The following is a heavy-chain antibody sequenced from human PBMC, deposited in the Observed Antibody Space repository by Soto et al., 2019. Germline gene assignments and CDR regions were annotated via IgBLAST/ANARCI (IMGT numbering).Heavy chain of an antibody. J-gene: IGHJ4*02. V-gene: IGHV3-53*01. CDR3: ARDSYYDSSGFDY. CDR2: INTDGNT. D-gene: IGHD3-22*01. Sequence: GGSLRLSCAVSGFTVSHNYMSWVRQAPGKGLEWVSSINTDGNTDYADSVKGRFTISRDNSKNTLYLQMNSLRAEDTVVYYCARDSYYDSSGFDYWGQGSLVTVSS. CDR1: GFTVSHNY.